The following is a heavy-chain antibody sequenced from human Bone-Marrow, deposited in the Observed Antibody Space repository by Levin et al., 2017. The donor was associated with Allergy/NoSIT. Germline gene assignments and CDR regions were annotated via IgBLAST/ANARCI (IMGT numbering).Heavy chain of an antibody. J-gene: IGHJ4*02. CDR1: GFTFTNYG. CDR2: ISYDGSNK. D-gene: IGHD6-19*01. CDR3: VQDYERYSSGWGFDN. Sequence: GESLKISCAASGFTFTNYGMHWVRQAPGKGLEWVAIISYDGSNKFYADSVKGRFTISRDNSKNTLYLQMNSLRPDDTALYYCVQDYERYSSGWGFDNWGQGTLVTVSS. V-gene: IGHV3-30*18.